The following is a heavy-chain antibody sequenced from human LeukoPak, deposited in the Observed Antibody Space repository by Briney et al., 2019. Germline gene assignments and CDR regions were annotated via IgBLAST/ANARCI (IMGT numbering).Heavy chain of an antibody. CDR1: GFIFSNFA. Sequence: GGSLRLSCAASGFIFSNFAMSWVRQAPGKGLEWVANIKQDGSEKYYVDSVKGRFTISRDNAKNSLYLQMNSLRAEDTAVYHCARDFPLEGSGSSYNWFDPWGQGTLVTVSS. J-gene: IGHJ5*02. V-gene: IGHV3-7*01. CDR3: ARDFPLEGSGSSYNWFDP. D-gene: IGHD3-10*01. CDR2: IKQDGSEK.